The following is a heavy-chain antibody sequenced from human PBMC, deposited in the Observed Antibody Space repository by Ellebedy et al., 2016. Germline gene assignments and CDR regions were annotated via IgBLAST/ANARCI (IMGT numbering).Heavy chain of an antibody. J-gene: IGHJ3*02. CDR2: ISGSGTST. D-gene: IGHD2-21*01. Sequence: GGSLRLXCAASEFSFRMYDMSWVRQAPGKGLEWVAGISGSGTSTHYADSVKGRFTISRDKSKNTVSLQMNSLRAEDTALYYCAKGYFSRAYCGGDCYLDDPFDIWGQGTVVTVSS. CDR1: EFSFRMYD. CDR3: AKGYFSRAYCGGDCYLDDPFDI. V-gene: IGHV3-23*01.